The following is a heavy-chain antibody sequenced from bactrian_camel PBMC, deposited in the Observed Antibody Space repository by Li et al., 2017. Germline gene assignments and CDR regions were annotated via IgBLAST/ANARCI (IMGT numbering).Heavy chain of an antibody. CDR2: INSGSDYI. J-gene: IGHJ4*01. CDR3: ATQGERAYIN. D-gene: IGHD1*01. Sequence: HVQLVESGGASVQAGGSLRLSCAASGFTFSNYWIYWVRQAPGKGLEWVSNINSGSDYIDYVDSVEGRFTSSRDNTKNTLYLQLNSLKSEDASVYYCATQGERAYINWGQGTQVTVS. V-gene: IGHV3S1*01. CDR1: GFTFSNYW.